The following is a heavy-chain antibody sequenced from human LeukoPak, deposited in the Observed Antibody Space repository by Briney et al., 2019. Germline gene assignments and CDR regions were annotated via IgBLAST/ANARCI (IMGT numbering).Heavy chain of an antibody. CDR1: GRTFSSYA. Sequence: ASVKVSCKASGRTFSSYAISWVRQAPGQGLEWMGRIIPILGIANYAQKFQGRVTITADKSTSTAYMELSSLRSEDTAVYYCATGPRYYDFWSGFDYWGQGTLVTVSS. V-gene: IGHV1-69*04. J-gene: IGHJ4*02. CDR2: IIPILGIA. D-gene: IGHD3-3*01. CDR3: ATGPRYYDFWSGFDY.